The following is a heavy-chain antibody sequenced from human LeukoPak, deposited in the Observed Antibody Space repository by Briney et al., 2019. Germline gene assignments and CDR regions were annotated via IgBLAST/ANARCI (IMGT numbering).Heavy chain of an antibody. Sequence: QPGGSLRLSCAASGFTFSSHGMHWVRQAPGMGLEWVALILYDGSNEYYADSVQGRFTISRDSSRNTLYLQMNSLRAEDTAVYYCTHSLTGARLVEPRRWGQGTLVTVSS. CDR3: THSLTGARLVEPRR. CDR2: ILYDGSNE. CDR1: GFTFSSHG. D-gene: IGHD1-26*01. J-gene: IGHJ4*02. V-gene: IGHV3-30*03.